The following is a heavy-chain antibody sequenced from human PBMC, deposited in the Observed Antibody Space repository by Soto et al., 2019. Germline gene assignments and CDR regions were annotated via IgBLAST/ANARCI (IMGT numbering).Heavy chain of an antibody. CDR1: GFTFSSYS. CDR2: ISSSSSTI. CDR3: ARDVPVGATFFLSYYYYGMDV. J-gene: IGHJ6*02. D-gene: IGHD1-26*01. Sequence: GGSLRLSCAASGFTFSSYSMNWVRQAPGKGLEWVSYISSSSSTIYYADSVKGRFTISRDNAKNSLYLQMNSLRDEDTAVYYCARDVPVGATFFLSYYYYGMDVWGQGTTVTVSS. V-gene: IGHV3-48*02.